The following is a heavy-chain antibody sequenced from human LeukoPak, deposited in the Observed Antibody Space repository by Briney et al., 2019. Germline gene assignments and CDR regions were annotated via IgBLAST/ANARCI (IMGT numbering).Heavy chain of an antibody. J-gene: IGHJ4*02. D-gene: IGHD2-15*01. CDR3: ARCSGSSTYHSDDY. V-gene: IGHV3-21*01. CDR1: GFTFSSYS. Sequence: IPGGSLRLSCVVSGFTFSSYSINWVSQAPGKGMEWDSSISSKSRYIYYADSVKGRFTISRDNAKNSLSLQMNSLRAEDTAVYYCARCSGSSTYHSDDYWGQGTLVTVSS. CDR2: ISSKSRYI.